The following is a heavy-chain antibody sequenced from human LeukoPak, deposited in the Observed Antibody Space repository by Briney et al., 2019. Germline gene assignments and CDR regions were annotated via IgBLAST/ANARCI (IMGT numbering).Heavy chain of an antibody. CDR3: AREGLAVAFDY. V-gene: IGHV3-21*01. CDR2: ISSSSSYI. D-gene: IGHD6-19*01. CDR1: GLTFSSYS. J-gene: IGHJ4*02. Sequence: GGSMRLSCAASGLTFSSYSMNWVRQAPGKGLEWVSSISSSSSYIYYADSVKGRFTISRDNAKNSLYLQMNSLRAEDTAVYYCAREGLAVAFDYWGQGTLVTVSS.